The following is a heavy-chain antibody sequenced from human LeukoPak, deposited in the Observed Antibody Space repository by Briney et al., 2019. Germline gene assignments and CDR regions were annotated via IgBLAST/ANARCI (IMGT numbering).Heavy chain of an antibody. CDR1: GFTFSSYA. J-gene: IGHJ5*02. V-gene: IGHV3-30-3*01. CDR3: ARDYSSSWYMGDWFDP. Sequence: GGSLRLSCAASGFTFSSYAMHWVRQAPGKGLEWVAVISYDGSNKYYADSVKGRFTISRDNSKNTLYLQMNSLRAEDTAVYYCARDYSSSWYMGDWFDPWGQGTLVTVSS. CDR2: ISYDGSNK. D-gene: IGHD6-13*01.